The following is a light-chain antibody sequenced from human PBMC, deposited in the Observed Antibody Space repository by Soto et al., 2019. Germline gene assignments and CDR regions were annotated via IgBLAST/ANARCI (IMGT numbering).Light chain of an antibody. Sequence: QSVLTQPPSASGTPGQRVTISSSGSSSNIGSNAVNWYQQFPGTAPKLLIYSNNQRPSGVPDRFSGSKSGTSASLAISGLQSEDEADYYCAAWDDSLNGWVFGGGTTVTVL. CDR3: AAWDDSLNGWV. J-gene: IGLJ3*02. CDR1: SSNIGSNA. CDR2: SNN. V-gene: IGLV1-44*01.